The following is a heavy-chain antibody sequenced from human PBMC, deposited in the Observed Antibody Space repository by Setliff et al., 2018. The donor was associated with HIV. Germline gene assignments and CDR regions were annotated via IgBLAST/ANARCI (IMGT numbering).Heavy chain of an antibody. V-gene: IGHV1-2*02. CDR3: AREGSLTSDLAWGY. CDR1: GYTFTGYY. Sequence: ASVKVSCKASGYTFTGYYIHWVRQAPGQGLEWMGWINPHSGGTNYAQKFQGRVTMTRDTSIGTAYTELSRLRSDDTAVYYCAREGSLTSDLAWGYWGQGTLVTVSS. CDR2: INPHSGGT. D-gene: IGHD1-26*01. J-gene: IGHJ4*02.